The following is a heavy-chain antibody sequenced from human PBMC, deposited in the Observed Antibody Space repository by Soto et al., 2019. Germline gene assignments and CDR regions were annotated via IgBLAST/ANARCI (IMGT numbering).Heavy chain of an antibody. CDR3: GREYCSGERCFGTDY. D-gene: IGHD2-15*01. J-gene: IGHJ4*02. CDR1: GYTFSNVG. V-gene: IGHV1-18*01. Sequence: GASVKVSCKASGYTFSNVGIGWVRQAPGQGLEWMGWISVNNGDTKYAQKFQGRVTMTTDTSTSTAYMEMRSLRTDDTAVYYCGREYCSGERCFGTDYWGQGTLVTVSS. CDR2: ISVNNGDT.